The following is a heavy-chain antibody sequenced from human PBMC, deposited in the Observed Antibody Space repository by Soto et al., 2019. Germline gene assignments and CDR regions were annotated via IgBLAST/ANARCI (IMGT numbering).Heavy chain of an antibody. CDR2: IIPILGIA. V-gene: IGHV1-69*02. J-gene: IGHJ4*02. CDR1: GGTFSSYT. CDR3: ARDGGLAYCGGDCYS. Sequence: QVQLVQSGAEVKKPGSSVKVSCKASGGTFSSYTISWVRQAPGQGLEWMGRIIPILGIANYAQEFQGRVTMTAHKSTSTAYTELRSLRSEDTAVYYCARDGGLAYCGGDCYSWGQGSLVTVSS. D-gene: IGHD2-21*02.